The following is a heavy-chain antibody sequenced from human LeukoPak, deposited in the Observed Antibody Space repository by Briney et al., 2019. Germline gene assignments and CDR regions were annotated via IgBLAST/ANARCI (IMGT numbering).Heavy chain of an antibody. V-gene: IGHV3-23*01. Sequence: GGSLRLSCAASGLPSRTYAMNWVRQAPGKGVEWVSGISGGGDSTYYADSVKGRFTISTDNSKNTLYLQMTSLRVEDTAVYYCAKGQISMVRGVILDPVYWGQGTLVTVSS. CDR1: GLPSRTYA. J-gene: IGHJ4*02. CDR3: AKGQISMVRGVILDPVY. D-gene: IGHD3-10*01. CDR2: ISGGGDST.